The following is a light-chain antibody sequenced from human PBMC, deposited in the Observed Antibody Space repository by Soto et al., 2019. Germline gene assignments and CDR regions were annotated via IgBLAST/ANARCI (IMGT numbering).Light chain of an antibody. J-gene: IGLJ1*01. Sequence: QSALTQPRSVSGSPGQSVTVSCSGTSSDVGGYDYVAWYQQYPGKAPKLMIYDVIKRPSGVPDRFSGSKSGNTASLTISGLQAEDEADYYCCSYAGRYTFVFGTGTKLTVL. CDR1: SSDVGGYDY. CDR3: CSYAGRYTFV. V-gene: IGLV2-11*01. CDR2: DVI.